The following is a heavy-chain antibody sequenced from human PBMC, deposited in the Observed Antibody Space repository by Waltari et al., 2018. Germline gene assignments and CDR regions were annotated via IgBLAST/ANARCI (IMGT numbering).Heavy chain of an antibody. J-gene: IGHJ6*02. CDR3: ARGNTKYGMDV. V-gene: IGHV3-53*01. CDR2: LYHAGNT. D-gene: IGHD3-10*01. CDR1: SFNVSSYY. Sequence: EVQLVESGGHLIQPGGSLRLSCAASSFNVSSYYMNWVRQAPGKGLDWVSILYHAGNTYYADSVKGRFTFSRDNSKNTLYLQMSSLRAEDTAVYYCARGNTKYGMDVWGQGTTVTVSS.